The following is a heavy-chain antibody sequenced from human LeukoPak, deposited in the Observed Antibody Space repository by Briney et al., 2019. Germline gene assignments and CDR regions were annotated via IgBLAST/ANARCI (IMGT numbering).Heavy chain of an antibody. CDR2: INPNSGGT. V-gene: IGHV1-2*02. CDR1: GYTLTGYY. CDR3: ARGTTMGDWFDP. Sequence: ASVKVSCKASGYTLTGYYMHWVRQAPGQGLEWMGWINPNSGGTNYAQKFQGRVTMTRDTSISTAYMELRSLRSDDTAVYYCARGTTMGDWFDPWGQGTLVIVSS. D-gene: IGHD1-1*01. J-gene: IGHJ5*02.